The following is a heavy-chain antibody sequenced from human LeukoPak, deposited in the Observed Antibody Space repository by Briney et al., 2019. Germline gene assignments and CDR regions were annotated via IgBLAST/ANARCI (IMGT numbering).Heavy chain of an antibody. Sequence: GGSLRLSCATSGFSFSNYDMTWVRQTPGKGLECVSAITSGGDTHYADSVKGRFTVSRDNSENTLYMQMNSLRAEDTAVYYCAKCAAGGGSCYGWNWGQGTLVTVSS. J-gene: IGHJ4*02. D-gene: IGHD2-15*01. CDR3: AKCAAGGGSCYGWN. CDR2: ITSGGDT. V-gene: IGHV3-23*01. CDR1: GFSFSNYD.